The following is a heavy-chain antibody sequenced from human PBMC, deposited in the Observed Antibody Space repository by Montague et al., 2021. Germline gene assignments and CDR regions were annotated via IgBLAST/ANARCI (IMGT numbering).Heavy chain of an antibody. D-gene: IGHD2-21*01. CDR3: AHTHHLIPFYFYMDV. CDR1: GFSLTTSGVG. Sequence: PALVKPTQTLTLTCTFSGFSLTTSGVGVGWIRQPPGKALEWLGVIYWDADKRYSPSLQNRLIITHDASRNQVILTLNDLDPMDTGTYFCAHTHHLIPFYFYMDVWGKGTTVTVSS. J-gene: IGHJ6*03. CDR2: IYWDADK. V-gene: IGHV2-5*02.